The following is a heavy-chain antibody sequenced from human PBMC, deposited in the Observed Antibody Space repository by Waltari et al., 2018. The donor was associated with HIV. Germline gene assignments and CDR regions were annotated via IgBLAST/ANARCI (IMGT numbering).Heavy chain of an antibody. CDR2: IYYSGST. CDR3: ARRGGTVLDYGGNSGHYFDY. J-gene: IGHJ4*02. D-gene: IGHD4-17*01. Sequence: QLQLQESGPGLVKPSETLSLTCTVSGGSISSSRYHWGWISQTPGQRLEWIGSIYYSGSTYYNPSLKSRVTISVDTSKNQFSLKLSSVTAADTAVYYCARRGGTVLDYGGNSGHYFDYWGQGTLVTVSS. V-gene: IGHV4-39*01. CDR1: GGSISSSRYH.